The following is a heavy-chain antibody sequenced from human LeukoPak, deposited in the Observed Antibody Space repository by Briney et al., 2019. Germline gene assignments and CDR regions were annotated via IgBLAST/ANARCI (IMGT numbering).Heavy chain of an antibody. CDR2: IYYTGST. D-gene: IGHD3-10*01. CDR3: SKSGHCYYSSPGDFS. Sequence: SDTLSLTCTVSGGSISSSSSYWGWIRQPPGKGLEWIAIIYYTGSTNYNPSLKTRVTISLDTSRNQFSLRLTSVTAADTAVCYCSKSGHCYYSSPGDFSWGQRTLVTVSS. CDR1: GGSISSSSSY. J-gene: IGHJ5*02. V-gene: IGHV4-39*01.